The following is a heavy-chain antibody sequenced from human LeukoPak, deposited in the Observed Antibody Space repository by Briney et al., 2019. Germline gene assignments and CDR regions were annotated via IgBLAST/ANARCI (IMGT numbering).Heavy chain of an antibody. CDR1: GGSFSGYY. V-gene: IGHV4-34*01. Sequence: SETLSLTCAVYGGSFSGYYWSWIRQPPGKGLEWIGEINHSGSTNYNPSLKSRVTISVDTSKNQFSLKLSSVTAADTAVYYCARLVIGIAVAGTKFDYWGQGTLVTVSS. CDR2: INHSGST. D-gene: IGHD6-19*01. CDR3: ARLVIGIAVAGTKFDY. J-gene: IGHJ4*02.